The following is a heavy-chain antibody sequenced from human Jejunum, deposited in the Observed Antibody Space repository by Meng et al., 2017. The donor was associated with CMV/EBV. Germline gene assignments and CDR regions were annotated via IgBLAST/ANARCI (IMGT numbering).Heavy chain of an antibody. D-gene: IGHD2-21*01. CDR2: ISGNSNYL. CDR3: AKDLYYGDPAAFPL. CDR1: GLAISSWN. V-gene: IGHV3-21*01. J-gene: IGHJ3*01. Sequence: GLAISSWNMNWVRQAPGKGLEWVSSISGNSNYLYYADSLKGRFTISRDNAKNSLYLQMDSLRAEDTAVYYCAKDLYYGDPAAFPLWGQGTRVTVSS.